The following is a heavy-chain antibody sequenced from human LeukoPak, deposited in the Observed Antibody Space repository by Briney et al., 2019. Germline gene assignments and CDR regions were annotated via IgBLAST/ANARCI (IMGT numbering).Heavy chain of an antibody. V-gene: IGHV4-39*01. J-gene: IGHJ4*02. CDR1: GGSISSSSYY. Sequence: SETLSLTCTVSGGSISSSSYYWDWIRQPPGERLEWIGSIYYSGGTYYNPSLKSRVTISVDTSKNQFSLKLSSVTAADTAVYYCARHMGLGYSYGYPYFDYWGQGTLVTVSS. CDR3: ARHMGLGYSYGYPYFDY. CDR2: IYYSGGT. D-gene: IGHD5-18*01.